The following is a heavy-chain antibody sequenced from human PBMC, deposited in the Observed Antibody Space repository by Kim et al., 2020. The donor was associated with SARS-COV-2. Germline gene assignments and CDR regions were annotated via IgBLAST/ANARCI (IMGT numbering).Heavy chain of an antibody. Sequence: SETLSLTCTVSGGSINNYYWSWIRQPPGKGLEWIGYIYDSGTTNYNLSLKSRVAISVDTSKRQFSLMLSSVTAADTAVYYCARQKDDYVWGSYLYY. V-gene: IGHV4-59*08. J-gene: IGHJ6*01. CDR2: IYDSGTT. D-gene: IGHD3-16*02. CDR3: ARQKDDYVWGSYLYY. CDR1: GGSINNYY.